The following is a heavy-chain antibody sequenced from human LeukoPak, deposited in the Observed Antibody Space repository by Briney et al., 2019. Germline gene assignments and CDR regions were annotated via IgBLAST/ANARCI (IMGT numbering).Heavy chain of an antibody. V-gene: IGHV3-48*03. Sequence: GGSLRLSCAASGFTFSSYEMNWVRQAPGKGLEWVSYISSSGSTIYYADSVKGRFTISRDNAKNSLYLQMNSLRAEDTAVYYCARDHSTFNWFDPWGQGTLVTVSS. CDR2: ISSSGSTI. J-gene: IGHJ5*02. CDR1: GFTFSSYE. D-gene: IGHD2-2*01. CDR3: ARDHSTFNWFDP.